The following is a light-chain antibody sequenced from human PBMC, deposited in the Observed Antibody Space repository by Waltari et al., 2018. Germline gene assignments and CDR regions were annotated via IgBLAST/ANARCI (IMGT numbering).Light chain of an antibody. CDR3: QSYDGSLSGVV. V-gene: IGLV1-40*01. J-gene: IGLJ2*01. CDR1: SSNIGAGYD. Sequence: QSVLTQPPSVSGAPGQRVTISCTGSSSNIGAGYDVHWYQQLPGTAPKLLIYGNNNRPSGVPDRFSGSKSGTSASLAITGLQADDETDYYCQSYDGSLSGVVFGGGTKLTVL. CDR2: GNN.